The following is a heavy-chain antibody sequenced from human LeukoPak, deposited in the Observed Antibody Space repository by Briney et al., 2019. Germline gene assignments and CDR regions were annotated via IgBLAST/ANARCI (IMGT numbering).Heavy chain of an antibody. CDR2: VNPNSGDT. Sequence: ASVKVSCKASGYTFTGYYMNWVRQAPRQGPEWMGWVNPNSGDTSYAQRFQGRVTMTRDKSVSTAYMELRSLTSDDTAVYFCARDMGRPSYGSVNHNLYFYYYYGMDVWGQGTTVTVSS. V-gene: IGHV1-2*02. CDR3: ARDMGRPSYGSVNHNLYFYYYYGMDV. J-gene: IGHJ6*02. CDR1: GYTFTGYY. D-gene: IGHD3-10*01.